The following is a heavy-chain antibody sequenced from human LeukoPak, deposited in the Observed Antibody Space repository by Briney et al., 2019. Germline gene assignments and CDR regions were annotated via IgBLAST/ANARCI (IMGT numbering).Heavy chain of an antibody. CDR1: GYSIRSGYY. CDR2: IYHSGST. D-gene: IGHD6-13*01. CDR3: ARQGGSNSPYYYYYMDV. J-gene: IGHJ6*03. Sequence: PSETLSLTCAVSGYSIRSGYYWGWFRQPPGKGLEWIGCIYHSGSTYFNPSLKSRVTISVDTSKNQFPLKLSSVTAADTAMYYCARQGGSNSPYYYYYMDVWGKGTTVTVSS. V-gene: IGHV4-38-2*01.